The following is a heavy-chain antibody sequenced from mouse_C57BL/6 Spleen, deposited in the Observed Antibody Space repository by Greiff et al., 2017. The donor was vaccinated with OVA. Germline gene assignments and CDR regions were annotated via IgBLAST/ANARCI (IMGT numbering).Heavy chain of an antibody. CDR1: GFTFSSYA. CDR2: ISDGGSYT. CDR3: ARDGDYYGSSYSAWFAY. Sequence: EVNLVESGGGLVKPGGSLKLSCAASGFTFSSYAMSWVRQTPEKRLEWVATISDGGSYTYYPDNVKGRFTISRDNAKNNLYLQMSHLKSEDTAMYYCARDGDYYGSSYSAWFAYWGQGTLVTVSA. V-gene: IGHV5-4*01. D-gene: IGHD1-1*01. J-gene: IGHJ3*01.